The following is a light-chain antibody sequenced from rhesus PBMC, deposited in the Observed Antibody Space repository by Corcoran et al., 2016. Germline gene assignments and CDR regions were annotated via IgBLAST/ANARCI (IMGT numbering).Light chain of an antibody. CDR1: QSLLDSEDGNTY. Sequence: DIVMTQTPLSLPVTPGEPASISCRSSQSLLDSEDGNTYMDWYLQKPVQSPQLLIYVGSNRASRVPARVSGSGSDTDFTLKISRVEAEDVGVYYCMQALEFPLTFGGGTKVEIK. J-gene: IGKJ4*01. V-gene: IGKV2-104*02. CDR2: VGS. CDR3: MQALEFPLT.